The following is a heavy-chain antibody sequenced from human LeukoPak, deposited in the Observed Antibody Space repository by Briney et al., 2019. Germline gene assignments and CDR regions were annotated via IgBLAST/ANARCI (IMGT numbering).Heavy chain of an antibody. CDR2: ITHSGST. CDR3: ARVTRFNQFGELWFDY. D-gene: IGHD3-10*01. J-gene: IGHJ4*02. Sequence: SETLSLTCAVYGGSFSSYYWSWIRQPPGKGLDWIGEITHSGSTHYNPSLKSRVTISLDTSKSQFSLKLSSVTAADTAVYYCARVTRFNQFGELWFDYWGQGTLLTVSS. V-gene: IGHV4-34*01. CDR1: GGSFSSYY.